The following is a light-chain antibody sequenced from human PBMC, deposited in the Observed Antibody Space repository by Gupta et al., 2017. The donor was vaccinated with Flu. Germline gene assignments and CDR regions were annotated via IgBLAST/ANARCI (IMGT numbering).Light chain of an antibody. CDR2: GAS. J-gene: IGKJ1*01. CDR1: QSVSSSY. V-gene: IGKV3-20*01. Sequence: GERATLSCRASQSVSSSYLAWYQQKPGQAPRLLIYGASSRATGIPDRFSGSGSGTDFTLTISRLEPEDFAVYYCQQYGSSPQTFGQGTKVEIK. CDR3: QQYGSSPQT.